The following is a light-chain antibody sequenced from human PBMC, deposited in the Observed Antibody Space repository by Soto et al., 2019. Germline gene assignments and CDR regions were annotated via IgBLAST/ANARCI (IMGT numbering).Light chain of an antibody. CDR2: GAS. J-gene: IGKJ5*01. Sequence: EIVLTQSPGTLSLSPGERATLSCRASQSVSSSYLAWYQQKPGQAPRLLIYGASSRATGIPDRFSGSGSGKDFTLTISRLEPEDFAVYYCQQNGSSPPITFGQGTRLEIQ. CDR3: QQNGSSPPIT. V-gene: IGKV3-20*01. CDR1: QSVSSSY.